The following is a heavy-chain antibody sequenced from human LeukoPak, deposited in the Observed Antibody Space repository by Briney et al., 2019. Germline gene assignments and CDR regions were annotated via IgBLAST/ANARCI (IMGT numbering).Heavy chain of an antibody. D-gene: IGHD2-2*01. CDR1: GYTFTSYG. Sequence: ASVKVSCKASGYTFTSYGISWVRQAPGQGLEWMGWISAYNGNTNYAQKLQGRVTMTTDTSTSTAYMELRSLRSDDTAVYYCARDAMGGGYCSSNSCNNWFDPWGQGTLVTVSS. CDR3: ARDAMGGGYCSSNSCNNWFDP. J-gene: IGHJ5*02. V-gene: IGHV1-18*01. CDR2: ISAYNGNT.